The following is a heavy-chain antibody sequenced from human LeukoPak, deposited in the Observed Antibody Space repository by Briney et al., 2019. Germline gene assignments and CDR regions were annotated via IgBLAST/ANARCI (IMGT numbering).Heavy chain of an antibody. CDR2: IFPRNGDT. V-gene: IGHV1-2*02. CDR3: ARDGDSPMVDFDY. CDR1: GYTFTDFY. J-gene: IGHJ4*02. Sequence: ASVKVSCKTSGYTFTDFYFYWIRQAPGQGLEWVGWIFPRNGDTNYAQKFQDRVTLTRDTSISTAYMELSRLTSDDTAIYYCARDGDSPMVDFDYWGQGTLVTVSS. D-gene: IGHD5-18*01.